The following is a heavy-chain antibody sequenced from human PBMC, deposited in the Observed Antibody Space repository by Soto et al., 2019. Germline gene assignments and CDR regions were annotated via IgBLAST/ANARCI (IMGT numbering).Heavy chain of an antibody. V-gene: IGHV3-53*05. CDR1: GFTVSSNY. CDR2: IYSGGST. Sequence: GGSLRLSCAATGFTVSSNYMSWVRQAPGKGLEWVSVIYSGGSTYYADSVKGRFTISRDNSKNSLYLQMNSLRTEDTALYYCAKDLVRDFWSGTLWGAFDIWGQGTMVTVSS. J-gene: IGHJ3*02. D-gene: IGHD3-3*01. CDR3: AKDLVRDFWSGTLWGAFDI.